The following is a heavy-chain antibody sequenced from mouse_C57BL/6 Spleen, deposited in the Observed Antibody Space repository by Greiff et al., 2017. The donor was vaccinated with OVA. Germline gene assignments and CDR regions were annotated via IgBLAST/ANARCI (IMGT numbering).Heavy chain of an antibody. CDR2: IYPGDGDT. D-gene: IGHD4-1*01. J-gene: IGHJ2*01. Sequence: QVQLKQSGAELVKPGASVKISCKASGYAFSSYWMNWVKQRPGKGLEWIGQIYPGDGDTNYNGKFKGKATLTADKSSSTAYMQLSSLTSEDSAVYFCARRNELGRGYFDDWGQGTTLTVSS. CDR3: ARRNELGRGYFDD. CDR1: GYAFSSYW. V-gene: IGHV1-80*01.